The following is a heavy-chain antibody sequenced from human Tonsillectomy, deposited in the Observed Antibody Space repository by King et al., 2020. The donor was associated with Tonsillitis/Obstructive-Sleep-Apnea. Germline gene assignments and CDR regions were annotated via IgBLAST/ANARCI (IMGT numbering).Heavy chain of an antibody. CDR3: ARQQAYSYDSSVYSDWYFDL. CDR2: IYYSGST. J-gene: IGHJ2*01. CDR1: GGSISSRSHY. V-gene: IGHV4-39*01. Sequence: QLQESGPGLVKPSETLSLTCTASGGSISSRSHYWGWIRQPPGKGLEWIGSIYYSGSTYYNPSLQSRVTISVDTSKNQFSLKLSSVTAADTAVYYCARQQAYSYDSSVYSDWYFDLWGRGTLVTVSS. D-gene: IGHD3-22*01.